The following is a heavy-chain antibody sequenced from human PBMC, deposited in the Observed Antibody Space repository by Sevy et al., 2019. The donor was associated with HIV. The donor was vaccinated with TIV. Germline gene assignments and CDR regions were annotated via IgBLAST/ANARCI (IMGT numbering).Heavy chain of an antibody. CDR1: GYSFTSYW. CDR3: ARWRSSQGHAFDI. CDR2: IYPGDSDT. D-gene: IGHD2-2*01. Sequence: GESLKISCKGSGYSFTSYWIGWVRQMPGKGLEWMGIIYPGDSDTRYNPSFQGQVTISADKSISTAYLQWGSLKASDTAMYYCARWRSSQGHAFDIWGQGTMVTVSS. J-gene: IGHJ3*02. V-gene: IGHV5-51*01.